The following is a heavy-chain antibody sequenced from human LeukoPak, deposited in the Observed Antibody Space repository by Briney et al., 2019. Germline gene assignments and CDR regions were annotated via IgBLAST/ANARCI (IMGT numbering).Heavy chain of an antibody. D-gene: IGHD3-10*01. CDR1: GGSISSGGYS. Sequence: SETLSLTCAVSGGSISSGGYSWSWIRQPPGTGLEWIGYIYHSGSTYYNPSLKSRVTISVYRSKNQFSLKLSSVTAADAAVYSXXXXXXXXGEIGRFDYWGQGTLVTVSS. V-gene: IGHV4-30-2*01. CDR3: XXXXXXXGEIGRFDY. CDR2: IYHSGST. J-gene: IGHJ4*02.